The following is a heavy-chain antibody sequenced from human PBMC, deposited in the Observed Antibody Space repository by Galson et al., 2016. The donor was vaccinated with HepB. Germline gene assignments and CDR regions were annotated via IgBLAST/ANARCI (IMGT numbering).Heavy chain of an antibody. Sequence: SVKVSCKASGYTFSNYTMNWVRQAPGQGLQWMGWINTNTGNPTYGQGFTGRFVFSLDTSVSTAYLEIRSLKAEDIAVYYCARGHPLRSFDWLAPGFDYWGQGTLVTVSS. CDR2: INTNTGNP. D-gene: IGHD3-9*01. CDR1: GYTFSNYT. CDR3: ARGHPLRSFDWLAPGFDY. V-gene: IGHV7-4-1*02. J-gene: IGHJ4*02.